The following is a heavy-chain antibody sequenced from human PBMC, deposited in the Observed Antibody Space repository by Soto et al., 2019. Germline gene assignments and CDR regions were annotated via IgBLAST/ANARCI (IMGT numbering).Heavy chain of an antibody. CDR1: GFTFTSSA. CDR2: IVVGSGNT. CDR3: AAISPHHEPFDI. Sequence: SVKVSCKASGFTFTSSAMQRVRQARGQRLEWIGWIVVGSGNTNYAQKFQERVTITRDMSTSTAYMELSSLRSEDTAVYYCAAISPHHEPFDIRAQGTIVTVSS. J-gene: IGHJ3*02. V-gene: IGHV1-58*02.